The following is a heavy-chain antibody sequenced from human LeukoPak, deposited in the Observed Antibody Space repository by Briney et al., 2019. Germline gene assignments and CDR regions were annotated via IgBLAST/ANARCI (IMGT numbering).Heavy chain of an antibody. Sequence: SETLSLTCTVSGGSISGYYWGWVRQPPGKGLECFGTIHYSGNTNYNPSLKSRVTMSIDTSKNQFSLRLTSVTAAGTAVYYCARLRDLYNVFEYWGQGVLVTVSS. CDR1: GGSISGYY. CDR3: ARLRDLYNVFEY. D-gene: IGHD3-16*01. CDR2: IHYSGNT. V-gene: IGHV4-59*08. J-gene: IGHJ4*02.